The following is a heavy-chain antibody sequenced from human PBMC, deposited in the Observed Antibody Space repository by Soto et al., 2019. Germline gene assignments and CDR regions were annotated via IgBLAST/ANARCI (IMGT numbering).Heavy chain of an antibody. V-gene: IGHV1-46*03. D-gene: IGHD3-16*02. Sequence: ASVKVSCKASGYTFTSYYMHWVRQAPGQGLEWMGIINPSVGSTSYAQKFQGRVTMTRDTSTSTVYMELSSLRSEDTAVYYCARDDYRGNWFDPWGQGTLVTVSS. CDR1: GYTFTSYY. J-gene: IGHJ5*02. CDR2: INPSVGST. CDR3: ARDDYRGNWFDP.